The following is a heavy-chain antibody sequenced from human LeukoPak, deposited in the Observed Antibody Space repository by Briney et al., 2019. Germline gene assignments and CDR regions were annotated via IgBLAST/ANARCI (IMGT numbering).Heavy chain of an antibody. J-gene: IGHJ6*02. D-gene: IGHD5-18*01. Sequence: PGGSLRLSCPASGFTLGDYGVTWVRQAPGKGLEWVGFIRRKDHGGTAEYATSVKGRFIISRDDPKSIAYLQMDSLKTEDTAPYYCARVPHSNHYYGMDVWGQGTTVTVSS. CDR1: GFTLGDYG. V-gene: IGHV3-49*04. CDR3: ARVPHSNHYYGMDV. CDR2: IRRKDHGGTA.